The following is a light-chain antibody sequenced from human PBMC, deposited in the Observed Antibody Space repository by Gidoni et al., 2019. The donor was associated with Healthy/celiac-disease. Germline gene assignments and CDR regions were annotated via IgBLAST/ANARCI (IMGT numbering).Light chain of an antibody. J-gene: IGLJ2*01. CDR3: QAWDSSTVV. Sequence: SYELTQPPSVSVSPGQTASITCSGDKLGDKYACWYQQKPGQYPVLVIYQDSKRLSGIPARFSGSNSGNTATLTISGTQAMDEADYYCQAWDSSTVVFGGGTKLTVL. V-gene: IGLV3-1*01. CDR1: KLGDKY. CDR2: QDS.